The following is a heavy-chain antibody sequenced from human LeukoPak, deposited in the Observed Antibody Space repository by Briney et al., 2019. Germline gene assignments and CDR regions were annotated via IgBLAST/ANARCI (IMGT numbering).Heavy chain of an antibody. V-gene: IGHV3-30-3*01. J-gene: IGHJ1*01. CDR1: GFTFRSYA. Sequence: PGGSLRLSCAASGFTFRSYAMHWVRQAPGKGLEWVAVISYDGSNKYYADSVKGRFTISRDNSKNTLYLQMNSLRAEDTAVYYCARDPYDSSGYYLVYFQHWGQGTLVTVSS. D-gene: IGHD3-22*01. CDR2: ISYDGSNK. CDR3: ARDPYDSSGYYLVYFQH.